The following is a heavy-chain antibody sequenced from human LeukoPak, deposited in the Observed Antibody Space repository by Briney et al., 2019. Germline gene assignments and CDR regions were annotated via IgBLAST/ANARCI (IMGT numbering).Heavy chain of an antibody. CDR3: ARDYRSIAAAGANWFDP. CDR2: IYYSGST. V-gene: IGHV4-31*03. D-gene: IGHD6-13*01. Sequence: SETLSLTCTVSGGSISSGGYYWSWIRQPPGKGLEWIGYIYYSGSTYYNPSLKSRVTISVDTSKNQFSLKLSSVTAADTAVYYCARDYRSIAAAGANWFDPWGQGTLVTVSS. J-gene: IGHJ5*02. CDR1: GGSISSGGYY.